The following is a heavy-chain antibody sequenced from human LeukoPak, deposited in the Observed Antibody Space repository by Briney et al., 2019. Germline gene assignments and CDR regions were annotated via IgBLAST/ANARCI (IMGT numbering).Heavy chain of an antibody. D-gene: IGHD2-21*02. Sequence: GGSLRLSCVLSVFTFNKCWMSWLRQAPGKGLEWMAHINPGGSDTYYVDSVKGRFTISRDNAENSLYLQMNSLRVEDTAVYYCAAWGDATAQYFQRWGQGTLVTVSS. V-gene: IGHV3-7*01. J-gene: IGHJ1*01. CDR1: VFTFNKCW. CDR3: AAWGDATAQYFQR. CDR2: INPGGSDT.